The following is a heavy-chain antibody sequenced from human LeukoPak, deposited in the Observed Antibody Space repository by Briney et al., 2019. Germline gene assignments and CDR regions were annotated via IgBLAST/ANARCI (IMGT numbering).Heavy chain of an antibody. Sequence: SETLSLTCAVYSGSFSGYYWSWIRQPPGKGLEWIGEINHSGSTNYNPSLKSRVTISVDTSKNQFSLKLSSVTAADTAVYYCARTGGSGWFDPWGQGTLVTVSS. D-gene: IGHD3-10*01. CDR2: INHSGST. CDR3: ARTGGSGWFDP. CDR1: SGSFSGYY. J-gene: IGHJ5*02. V-gene: IGHV4-34*01.